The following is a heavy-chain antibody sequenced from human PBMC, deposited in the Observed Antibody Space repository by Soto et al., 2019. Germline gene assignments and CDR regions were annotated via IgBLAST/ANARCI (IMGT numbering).Heavy chain of an antibody. D-gene: IGHD1-1*01. V-gene: IGHV6-1*01. CDR3: SRGSGDDVSDHYYMDV. CDR2: TYYKSKWYY. CDR1: GDSVSSNSAG. Sequence: SQTLSLTCAISGDSVSSNSAGWNWVRQTPSRGLEWLGRTYYKSKWYYNSAVSVKSRITINPDTSKNQFSLQLNSVTPEDTAVYYCSRGSGDDVSDHYYMDVWGKGTTVTVSS. J-gene: IGHJ6*03.